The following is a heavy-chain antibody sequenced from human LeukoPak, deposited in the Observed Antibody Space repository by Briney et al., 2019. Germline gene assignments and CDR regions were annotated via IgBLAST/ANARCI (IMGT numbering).Heavy chain of an antibody. J-gene: IGHJ6*02. CDR1: GYTFTSYG. Sequence: ASVKVSCKASGYTFTSYGISWVRQAPGQGLEWMGWISAYNGNTNYAQKLQGRVTMTTDTSTSTAHMELRSLRSDDTAVYYCARDGTYYYYYGMDVWGQGTTVTVSS. V-gene: IGHV1-18*01. CDR2: ISAYNGNT. CDR3: ARDGTYYYYYGMDV.